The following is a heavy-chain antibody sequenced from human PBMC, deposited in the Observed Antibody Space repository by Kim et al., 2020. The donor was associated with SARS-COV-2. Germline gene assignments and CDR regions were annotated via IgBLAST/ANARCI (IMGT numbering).Heavy chain of an antibody. CDR3: ARGNSVAGY. CDR2: ISSSSRYI. D-gene: IGHD2-15*01. CDR1: GFTFSSYS. Sequence: GGSLRLSCAASGFTFSSYSMNWVRQAPGKGLEWVSSISSSSRYIYYAAPVKGRITLSRDNAKNSLYLQMNSLRAEDTAVYYCARGNSVAGYWGQGTLVTV. J-gene: IGHJ4*02. V-gene: IGHV3-21*01.